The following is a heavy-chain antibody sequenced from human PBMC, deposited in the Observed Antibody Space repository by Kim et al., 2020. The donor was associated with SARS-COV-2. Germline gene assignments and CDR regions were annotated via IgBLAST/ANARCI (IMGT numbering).Heavy chain of an antibody. J-gene: IGHJ3*02. Sequence: DSVKGRFTLSRDNAENTLYLQMKNLRAEDTAVYFCAKKYGSGDLRVFDIWGQGTMVTVSS. D-gene: IGHD3-10*01. CDR3: AKKYGSGDLRVFDI. V-gene: IGHV3-23*01.